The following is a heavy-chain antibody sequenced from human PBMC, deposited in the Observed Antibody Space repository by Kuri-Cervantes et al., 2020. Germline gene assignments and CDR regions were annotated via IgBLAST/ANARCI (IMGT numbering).Heavy chain of an antibody. CDR2: IWKDGSNK. CDR1: GFTFNTYG. J-gene: IGHJ3*02. V-gene: IGHV3-33*01. CDR3: ARGPYYYDSSAMGAFDI. D-gene: IGHD3-22*01. Sequence: GESLKISCAASGFTFNTYGMHWVRQAPGKGLEWVAVIWKDGSNKYYADSVKGRFTISRDNSKNTLYLQMNSLRAEDTAVYYCARGPYYYDSSAMGAFDIWGQGTMVTVSS.